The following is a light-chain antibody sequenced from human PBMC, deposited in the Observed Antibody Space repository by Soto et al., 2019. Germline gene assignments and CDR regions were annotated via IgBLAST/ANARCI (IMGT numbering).Light chain of an antibody. CDR3: QQYSRSPFT. CDR2: DAS. Sequence: EIVLTQSPATLSLSPGERATLSCRASQSVGSYLAWYQQKPGQAPRLLIYDASNRATGIPARFSGSGSGTDFTLTISSLEPEDFAVYFCQQYSRSPFTFGPGTKVDI. CDR1: QSVGSY. V-gene: IGKV3-11*01. J-gene: IGKJ3*01.